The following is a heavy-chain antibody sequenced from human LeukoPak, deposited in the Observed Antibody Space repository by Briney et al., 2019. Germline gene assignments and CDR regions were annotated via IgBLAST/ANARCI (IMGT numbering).Heavy chain of an antibody. CDR3: ARESHETREDY. V-gene: IGHV1-18*01. Sequence: ASVKVSCKASGGTFSSYAISWVRQAPGQGLEWMGWISANNGDTDYPPKLQDRVTMTTDTYTSTAYMELRSLRSDDTAMYYCARESHETREDYWGQGTLVTVSS. CDR1: GGTFSSYA. CDR2: ISANNGDT. D-gene: IGHD1-1*01. J-gene: IGHJ4*02.